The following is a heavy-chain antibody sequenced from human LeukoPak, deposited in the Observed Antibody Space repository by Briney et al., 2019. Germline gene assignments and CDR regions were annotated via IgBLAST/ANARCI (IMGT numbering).Heavy chain of an antibody. D-gene: IGHD3-10*01. J-gene: IGHJ4*02. Sequence: GGSLRLSCAASGFTFSSYAMHCVRQAPGKGLEYVSAISSNGGSTYYATSVQRRFTIYRDNSKNTLYLQMGSLRAEDLAVYYCAGGTRGFDYWGQGTLVIVSS. CDR1: GFTFSSYA. V-gene: IGHV3-64*01. CDR2: ISSNGGST. CDR3: AGGTRGFDY.